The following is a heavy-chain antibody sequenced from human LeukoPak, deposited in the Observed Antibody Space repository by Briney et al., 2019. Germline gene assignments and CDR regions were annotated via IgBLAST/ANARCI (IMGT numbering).Heavy chain of an antibody. D-gene: IGHD3-22*01. CDR2: INSNSGGT. CDR3: ARTNTYYYDSSGYYHQDPFDY. J-gene: IGHJ4*02. CDR1: GYTFTGYY. V-gene: IGHV1-2*02. Sequence: ASVKVSCKASGYTFTGYYMHWVRQAPGQGLEWMGWINSNSGGTNYAQKFQGRVTMTRDTSVSTAYMELSRLRSDDTAVYYCARTNTYYYDSSGYYHQDPFDYWGQGTLVTVSS.